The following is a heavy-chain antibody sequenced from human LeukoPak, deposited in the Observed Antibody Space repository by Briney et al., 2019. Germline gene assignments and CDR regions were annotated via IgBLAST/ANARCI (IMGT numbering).Heavy chain of an antibody. CDR3: ARQTGSGLFILP. V-gene: IGHV4-34*01. Sequence: SETLSLTCAVYGGSFSGYYWSWIRQPPGKGLEWIGSIYDSGNTYYNASLKSQVSISIDTSKNQFSLRLTSVTAADTAVYYCARQTGSGLFILPGGQGTLVTVSS. D-gene: IGHD3/OR15-3a*01. CDR1: GGSFSGYY. J-gene: IGHJ4*02. CDR2: IYDSGNT.